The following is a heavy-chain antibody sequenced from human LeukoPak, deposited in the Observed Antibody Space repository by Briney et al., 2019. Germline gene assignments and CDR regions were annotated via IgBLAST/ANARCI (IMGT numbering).Heavy chain of an antibody. D-gene: IGHD2/OR15-2a*01. CDR3: ARVGLPRYYYYMDV. Sequence: ASVKVSCKASGYTFTSYAMNWVRQAPGQGLEWMGWINTNTGNPTYAQGFTGRFVFSLDTSVSTAYLQIGSLKAEDTAVYYCARVGLPRYYYYMDVWGKGTTVTVSS. V-gene: IGHV7-4-1*01. J-gene: IGHJ6*03. CDR2: INTNTGNP. CDR1: GYTFTSYA.